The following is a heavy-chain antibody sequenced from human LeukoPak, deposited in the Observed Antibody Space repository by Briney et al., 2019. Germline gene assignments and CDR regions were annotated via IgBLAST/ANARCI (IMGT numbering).Heavy chain of an antibody. Sequence: GGSLRLSCAVSGFTFRLYWMHWVRQAPGKGPVWVSRINDDGSDTTYADSVKGRFTISRDNAKNSLYLQMNSLRAEDTAVYYCAKDYNWGRYWGQGTLVTVSS. D-gene: IGHD7-27*01. V-gene: IGHV3-74*01. CDR1: GFTFRLYW. J-gene: IGHJ4*02. CDR3: AKDYNWGRY. CDR2: INDDGSDT.